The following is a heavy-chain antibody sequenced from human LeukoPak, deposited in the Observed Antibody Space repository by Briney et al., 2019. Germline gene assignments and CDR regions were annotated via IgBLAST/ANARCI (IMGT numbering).Heavy chain of an antibody. J-gene: IGHJ6*02. CDR2: ISASNGNT. Sequence: ASVKVSCKASGYTFTSYGISWVRQAPGQGLEWMGWISASNGNTNYAQKLQGRVTMTTETSTSTAYMEMRSLRSDDTAVYYCARAVAGTYYYYGMDVWGQGTTVTVSS. CDR3: ARAVAGTYYYYGMDV. D-gene: IGHD6-19*01. V-gene: IGHV1-18*01. CDR1: GYTFTSYG.